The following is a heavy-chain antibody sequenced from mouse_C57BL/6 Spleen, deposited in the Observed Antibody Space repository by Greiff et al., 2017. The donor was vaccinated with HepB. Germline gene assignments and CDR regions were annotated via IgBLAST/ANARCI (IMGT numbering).Heavy chain of an antibody. J-gene: IGHJ3*01. V-gene: IGHV6-3*01. CDR3: TTIRWLLPAWFAY. CDR1: GFTFSNYW. Sequence: EVKVEESGGGLVQPGGSMKLSCVASGFTFSNYWMNWVRQSPEKGLEWVAQIRLKSDNYATHYAESVKGRFTISRDDSKSSVYLQMNNLRAEDTGIYYCTTIRWLLPAWFAYWGQGTLVTVSA. D-gene: IGHD2-3*01. CDR2: IRLKSDNYAT.